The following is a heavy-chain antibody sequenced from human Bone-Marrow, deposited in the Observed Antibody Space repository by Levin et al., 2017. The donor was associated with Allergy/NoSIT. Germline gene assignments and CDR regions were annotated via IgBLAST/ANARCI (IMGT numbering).Heavy chain of an antibody. J-gene: IGHJ4*02. CDR2: ISGSGTST. CDR3: AKHDTYSSSCIDC. V-gene: IGHV3-23*01. D-gene: IGHD6-13*01. Sequence: RTGGSLRLSCVASGFTFSGCAMSWVRQAPGKGLEWVASISGSGTSTYFADSVKGRFTISRDNSRNTLYLQLNSLRAEGTAVYYCAKHDTYSSSCIDCWGQGTLVTVSS. CDR1: GFTFSGCA.